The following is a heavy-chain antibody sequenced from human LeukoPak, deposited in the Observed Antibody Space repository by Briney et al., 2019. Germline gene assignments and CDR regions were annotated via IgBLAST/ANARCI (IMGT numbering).Heavy chain of an antibody. CDR1: GSSISSGYF. D-gene: IGHD2-15*01. J-gene: IGHJ4*02. CDR3: ARVGCIGGTCYSRDFDF. V-gene: IGHV4-38-2*01. CDR2: INHSGTT. Sequence: SETLSLTCAVSGSSISSGYFWGWIRQPPGKGLEWIGSINHSGTTYYNPSLKSRVTISVDTSKNQFSLNLSSVTAADTAVYYCARVGCIGGTCYSRDFDFWGQGTLVTVSS.